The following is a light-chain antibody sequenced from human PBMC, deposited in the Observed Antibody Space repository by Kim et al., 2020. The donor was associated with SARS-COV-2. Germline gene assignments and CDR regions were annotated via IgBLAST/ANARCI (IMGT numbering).Light chain of an antibody. J-gene: IGLJ2*01. CDR3: QVWDSSGDHVV. CDR2: YDS. Sequence: APRKPARITCGGNNIGSKSVHWYQQKPGQAPVLVIYYDSDRPSGIPERFSGSNSGNTATLTISRVEAGDEADYYCQVWDSSGDHVVFGGGTQLTVL. V-gene: IGLV3-21*04. CDR1: NIGSKS.